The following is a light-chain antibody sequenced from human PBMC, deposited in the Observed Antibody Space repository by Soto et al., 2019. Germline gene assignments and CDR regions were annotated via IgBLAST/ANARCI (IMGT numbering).Light chain of an antibody. CDR3: QTYDSRLSASS. Sequence: QSVLTQPPSVSGAPGQKVTISCVGSSTNIGSYYGVHWYQQLPGAAPKLLIYDNSNRPSGVADRFSGSKSGTSASLAITGLQTDDEADYCCQTYDSRLSASSFGGGTKLTVL. V-gene: IGLV1-40*01. CDR1: STNIGSYYG. CDR2: DNS. J-gene: IGLJ2*01.